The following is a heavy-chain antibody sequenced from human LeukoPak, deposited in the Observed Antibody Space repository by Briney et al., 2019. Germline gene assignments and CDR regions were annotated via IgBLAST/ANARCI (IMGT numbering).Heavy chain of an antibody. J-gene: IGHJ4*02. D-gene: IGHD3-16*02. CDR3: AKEPILFGGLIVVNYYFDF. V-gene: IGHV3-30*18. Sequence: GGSLRLSCAASGFTFSTYGMHWVRHAPGKGLEGVAVISDDGGKKYYADSVQGRFITSRDNSKNTLYLQMNSLRPEDTAVYYCAKEPILFGGLIVVNYYFDFWGQGTLVTVSS. CDR2: ISDDGGKK. CDR1: GFTFSTYG.